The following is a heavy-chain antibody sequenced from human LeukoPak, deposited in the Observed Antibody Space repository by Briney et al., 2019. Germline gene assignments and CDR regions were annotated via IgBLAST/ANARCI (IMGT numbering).Heavy chain of an antibody. CDR1: GGSISSSSYY. Sequence: KSSETLSLTCTVSGGSISSSSYYWSWIRQPPGKGLEWIGEINHSGSTNYNPSLKSRVTISVDTSKNQFSLKLSSVTAADTAVYYCARGPRDSSGYYYPPRDAFDIWGQGTMVTVSS. CDR2: INHSGST. V-gene: IGHV4-39*07. J-gene: IGHJ3*02. D-gene: IGHD3-22*01. CDR3: ARGPRDSSGYYYPPRDAFDI.